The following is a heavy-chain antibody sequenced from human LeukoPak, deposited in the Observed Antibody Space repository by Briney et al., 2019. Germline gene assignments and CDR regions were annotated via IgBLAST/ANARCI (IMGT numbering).Heavy chain of an antibody. CDR1: GGSFSGYY. Sequence: SETLSLTCAVYGGSFSGYYWTWIRQPPGKGLEWIGEINHSGSTNYNPSLKSRVTISVDTSKNQFSLKLSPVTAADTAVYYCARAITMVRGVRRYYGMDVWGKGTTVTVSS. V-gene: IGHV4-34*01. CDR3: ARAITMVRGVRRYYGMDV. D-gene: IGHD3-10*01. J-gene: IGHJ6*04. CDR2: INHSGST.